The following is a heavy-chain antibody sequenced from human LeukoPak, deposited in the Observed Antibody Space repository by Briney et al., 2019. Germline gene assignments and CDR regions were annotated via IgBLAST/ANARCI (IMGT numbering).Heavy chain of an antibody. J-gene: IGHJ4*02. CDR3: AKGRGYCTGGSCYSDY. CDR1: AFTFSSHP. V-gene: IGHV3-23*01. CDR2: ICSSIGCT. D-gene: IGHD2-15*01. Sequence: GGSLRLSCAASAFTFSSHPMGWVRRAPGKGLEWVSSICSSIGCTYYADSVRGRFAISRDDSKNTLYLQMNSLRVEDTAIYYCAKGRGYCTGGSCYSDYWGQGTLVTVSS.